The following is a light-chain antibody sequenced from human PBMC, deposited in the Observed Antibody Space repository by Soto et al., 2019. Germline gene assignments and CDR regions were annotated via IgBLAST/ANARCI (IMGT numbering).Light chain of an antibody. CDR1: QSVSSSY. Sequence: AEPRARRESTTRSCRASQSVSSSYLAWYRQKPGQAPRLLIYGASSRATGVPDRFSGSGSGTDFTLTISRLEPEDFAVYSCQQYGSSPLTFGQGTRLEIK. CDR2: GAS. CDR3: QQYGSSPLT. J-gene: IGKJ5*01. V-gene: IGKV3-20*01.